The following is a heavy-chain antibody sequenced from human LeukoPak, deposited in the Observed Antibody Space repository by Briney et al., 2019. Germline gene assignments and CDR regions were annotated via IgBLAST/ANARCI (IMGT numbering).Heavy chain of an antibody. D-gene: IGHD3-22*01. Sequence: PSETLSLTCTVSGDSITGPYYWGWIRQPPGKGLEWSGSVYHSGTTYYSPSLKSRVTLSVDTSKNHFSLKLTSVTAADTAVYYCASLPAIITAFQFWGQGKMVTVS. CDR1: GDSITGPYY. CDR3: ASLPAIITAFQF. J-gene: IGHJ3*01. V-gene: IGHV4-38-2*02. CDR2: VYHSGTT.